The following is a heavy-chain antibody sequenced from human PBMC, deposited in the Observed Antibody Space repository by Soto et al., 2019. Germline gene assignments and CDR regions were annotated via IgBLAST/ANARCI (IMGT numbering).Heavy chain of an antibody. J-gene: IGHJ4*02. CDR1: GGSISNYY. D-gene: IGHD5-18*01. Sequence: QVQLQESGPGLVKPSETLSLTCIVSGGSISNYYWSWIRQPPGKGLEWIGYIYYSGSTNYNPSLTRRVTQSVDPSKNHFSLNLSSVTAADTAVYYCASHRYSYGVYYFDYWGQGTLVTVSS. V-gene: IGHV4-59*08. CDR2: IYYSGST. CDR3: ASHRYSYGVYYFDY.